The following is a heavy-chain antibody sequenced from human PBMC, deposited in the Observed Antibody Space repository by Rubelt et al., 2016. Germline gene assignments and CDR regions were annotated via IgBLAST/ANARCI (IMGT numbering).Heavy chain of an antibody. J-gene: IGHJ6*02. CDR3: ARRLGRGYGMDV. CDR2: IYYSGST. D-gene: IGHD4-11*01. V-gene: IGHV4-59*01. CDR1: GGSISSYY. Sequence: GPGLVKPSETLSLTCTVSGGSISSYYWSWIRQPPGKGLEWIAYIYYSGSTNYNPSLKSRVTISVDTSKNQFSLKLSSVTAADTAVYYCARRLGRGYGMDVWGQGTTVTVSS.